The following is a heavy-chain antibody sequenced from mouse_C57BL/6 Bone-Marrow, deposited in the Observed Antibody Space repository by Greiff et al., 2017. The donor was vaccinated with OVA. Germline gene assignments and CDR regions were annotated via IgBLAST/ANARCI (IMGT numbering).Heavy chain of an antibody. J-gene: IGHJ2*01. CDR1: GFPFSDYG. CDR2: ISSGSSTI. V-gene: IGHV5-17*01. D-gene: IGHD1-1*01. CDR3: ARGYYCCSYVD. Sequence: EVKLVESGRGLVKPGRSLKLSCAASGFPFSDYGMHWVRQAPEKGLEWVAYISSGSSTIYSAHTVKGRFTMSMEKGKNALFRQMTSLRCEDTAMYYCARGYYCCSYVDWGQGTTLTVSS.